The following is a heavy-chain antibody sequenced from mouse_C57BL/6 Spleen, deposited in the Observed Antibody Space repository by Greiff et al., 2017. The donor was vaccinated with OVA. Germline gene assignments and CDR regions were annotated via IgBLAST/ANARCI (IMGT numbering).Heavy chain of an antibody. V-gene: IGHV1-26*01. CDR2: INPNNGGT. J-gene: IGHJ4*01. CDR3: ARGGIYDYDYAMDY. CDR1: GYTFTDYY. D-gene: IGHD2-4*01. Sequence: EVQLQQSGPELVKPGASVKISCKASGYTFTDYYMNWVKQSHGKSLEWIGAINPNNGGTSYNQKFKGKATLTVDKSSSTAYMELRSLTSEDSAVYYCARGGIYDYDYAMDYWGQGTSVTVSS.